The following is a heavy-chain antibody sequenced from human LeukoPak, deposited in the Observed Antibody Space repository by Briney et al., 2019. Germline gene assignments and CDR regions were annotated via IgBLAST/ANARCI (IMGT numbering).Heavy chain of an antibody. J-gene: IGHJ3*02. D-gene: IGHD2-2*01. CDR2: INHSGST. Sequence: SETLSLTCAVYGGSFSSYYWSWIRQPPGKGLEWIGEINHSGSTNYNPSLKSGVTISVDTSKNQFSLKLSSVTAADTAVYYCARGPRRYCSSTSCYGAFDIWGQGTMVTVSS. CDR3: ARGPRRYCSSTSCYGAFDI. V-gene: IGHV4-34*01. CDR1: GGSFSSYY.